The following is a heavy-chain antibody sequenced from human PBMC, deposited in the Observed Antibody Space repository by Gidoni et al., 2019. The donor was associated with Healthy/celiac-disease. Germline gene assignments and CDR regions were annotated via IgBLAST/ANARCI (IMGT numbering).Heavy chain of an antibody. Sequence: QLQLQESGPGLVKPSETLSLTCTVSGGSISSRSYYWGWIRQPPGKGLEWIGSIYYSGSTYYNPSLKSRVTISVDTSKNQFSLKLSSVTAADTAVYYCARHERGGIVVVPAAMGYWGQGTLVTVSS. D-gene: IGHD2-2*01. CDR3: ARHERGGIVVVPAAMGY. J-gene: IGHJ4*02. CDR2: IYYSGST. V-gene: IGHV4-39*01. CDR1: GGSISSRSYY.